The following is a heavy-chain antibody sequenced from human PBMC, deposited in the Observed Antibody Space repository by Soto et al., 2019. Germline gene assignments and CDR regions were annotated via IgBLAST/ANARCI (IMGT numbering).Heavy chain of an antibody. D-gene: IGHD3-22*01. J-gene: IGHJ5*02. Sequence: LRLSCAASGFTFSDYYMTWIRQAPGKGLEWVSHISDSATTTHYADSVKGRFTISRDNAKKSLYLQMNSLRAEDTAVYFCARDTAFVASGLFDPWGQGTLVTVSS. CDR3: ARDTAFVASGLFDP. CDR2: ISDSATTT. CDR1: GFTFSDYY. V-gene: IGHV3-11*01.